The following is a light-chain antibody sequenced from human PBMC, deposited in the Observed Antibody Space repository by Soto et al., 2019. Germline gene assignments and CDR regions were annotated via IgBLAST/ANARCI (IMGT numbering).Light chain of an antibody. Sequence: EIVMTQSPATLSVSPGERATLSCRASQSVNNNLAWYQQKPGQAPRLLIYGASARATGIPARFSGSGSEKEFTLTISSLQSEDFAVYYCQQYNNWPLTFGGGTKVEIK. CDR1: QSVNNN. V-gene: IGKV3-15*01. CDR3: QQYNNWPLT. CDR2: GAS. J-gene: IGKJ4*01.